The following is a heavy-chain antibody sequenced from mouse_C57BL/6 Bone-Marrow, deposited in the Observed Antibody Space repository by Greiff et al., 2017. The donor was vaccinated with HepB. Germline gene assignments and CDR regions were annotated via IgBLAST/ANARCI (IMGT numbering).Heavy chain of an antibody. CDR3: TLTTVVATPFDY. V-gene: IGHV14-4*01. J-gene: IGHJ2*01. Sequence: EVKLVESGAELVRPGASVKLSCTASGFNIKDDYMHWVKQRPEQGLEWIGWIDPENGDTEYASKFQGKATITADTSSNTAYLQLSSLTSEDTAVYYCTLTTVVATPFDYWGQGTTLTVSS. D-gene: IGHD1-1*01. CDR2: IDPENGDT. CDR1: GFNIKDDY.